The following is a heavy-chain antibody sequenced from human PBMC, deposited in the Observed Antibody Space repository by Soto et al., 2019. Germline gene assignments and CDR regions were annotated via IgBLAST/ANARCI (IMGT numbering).Heavy chain of an antibody. CDR2: ISSSSSYI. D-gene: IGHD1-26*01. V-gene: IGHV3-21*01. J-gene: IGHJ6*02. Sequence: GGSPRLSCAASGFTFSSYSMNWVRQAPGKGLEWVSSISSSSSYIYYADSVKGRFTISRDNAKNSLYLQMNSLRAEDTAVYYCAREGYSGSYSIYYYYGMDVWGQGTTVTASS. CDR1: GFTFSSYS. CDR3: AREGYSGSYSIYYYYGMDV.